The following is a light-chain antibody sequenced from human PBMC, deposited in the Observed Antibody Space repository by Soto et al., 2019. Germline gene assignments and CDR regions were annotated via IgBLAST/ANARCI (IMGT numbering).Light chain of an antibody. CDR1: SSDVGGYNS. J-gene: IGLJ2*01. V-gene: IGLV2-14*01. CDR3: SSYASTSTLV. Sequence: QSALTQPASVSGSPGQSITISCSGTSSDVGGYNSVYWYQQHPGKVPKLMIYDVSNRPSGVSNRFSGSKSGNTASLAISGLQAEDEADYYCSSYASTSTLVFGGGTKLTVL. CDR2: DVS.